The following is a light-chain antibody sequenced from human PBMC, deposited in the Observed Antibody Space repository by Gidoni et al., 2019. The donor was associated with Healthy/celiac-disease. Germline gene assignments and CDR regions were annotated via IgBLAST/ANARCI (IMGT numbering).Light chain of an antibody. CDR2: AAS. Sequence: IQMTQSPSSLSASVGDRVTITCRASQSISSYLNWYQQKPGKAPKLLIYAASSLQSGGPSRFSGSGSGTDFTLTISSLQPEDFATYYCQQSYSTPPTFGQGTKVEIK. V-gene: IGKV1-39*01. CDR3: QQSYSTPPT. J-gene: IGKJ1*01. CDR1: QSISSY.